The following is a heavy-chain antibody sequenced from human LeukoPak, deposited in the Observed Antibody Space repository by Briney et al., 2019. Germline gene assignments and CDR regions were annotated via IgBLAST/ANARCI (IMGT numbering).Heavy chain of an antibody. Sequence: GGSLRLSCAASGFTFDDYGMSWVRQAPGKGLEWVSGINWNGGSTGYADSVKGRFTISRDNAKNSLYLQMNSLRAEDTASYYCARARTDIVATMSFDYWGQGTLVTVSS. CDR3: ARARTDIVATMSFDY. CDR2: INWNGGST. D-gene: IGHD5-12*01. V-gene: IGHV3-20*04. CDR1: GFTFDDYG. J-gene: IGHJ4*02.